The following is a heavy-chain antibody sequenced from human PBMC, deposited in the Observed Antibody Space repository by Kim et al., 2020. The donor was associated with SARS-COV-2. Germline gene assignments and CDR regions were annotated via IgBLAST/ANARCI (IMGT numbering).Heavy chain of an antibody. V-gene: IGHV3-48*02. CDR1: GFTFSNYN. D-gene: IGHD6-6*01. J-gene: IGHJ4*02. CDR3: GRRPYSSSSVPFDY. Sequence: GGSLRLSCAASGFTFSNYNMNWVRQAPGKGLEWVSYISSSSSTIYYADSVKGRFTISRDNAKNSLYLQMNSLRDEDTAVYYCGRRPYSSSSVPFDYWGQGTLVTVSS. CDR2: ISSSSSTI.